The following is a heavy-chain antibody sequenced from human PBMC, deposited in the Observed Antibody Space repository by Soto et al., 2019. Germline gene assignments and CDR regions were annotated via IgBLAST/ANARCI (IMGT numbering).Heavy chain of an antibody. Sequence: EVQLVQSGADMKKPGKSLKISCQGSGYTFTKYWIAWVRQMPGKGLEWMGIIYPDDSDTIYSPSFQGQVTLSAAKSISTAYLQWDSLRAADSAIYYCARLGDGSSAWDFDYWGQGTLVTVSS. J-gene: IGHJ4*02. CDR1: GYTFTKYW. D-gene: IGHD3-10*01. CDR3: ARLGDGSSAWDFDY. V-gene: IGHV5-51*01. CDR2: IYPDDSDT.